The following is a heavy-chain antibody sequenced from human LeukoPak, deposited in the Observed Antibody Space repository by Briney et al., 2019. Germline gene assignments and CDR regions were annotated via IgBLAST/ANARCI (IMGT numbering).Heavy chain of an antibody. CDR1: GFTFRSYW. Sequence: GGSLRLSCAASGFTFRSYWMTWVRQSPGKGLEWVANIKQDGSEKYYVDSVKGRFTISRDNAKNSLYLQMNSLRAEDTAVYYCATRRELRAWGQGTLVTVSS. J-gene: IGHJ5*02. V-gene: IGHV3-7*01. CDR2: IKQDGSEK. CDR3: ATRRELRA. D-gene: IGHD1-26*01.